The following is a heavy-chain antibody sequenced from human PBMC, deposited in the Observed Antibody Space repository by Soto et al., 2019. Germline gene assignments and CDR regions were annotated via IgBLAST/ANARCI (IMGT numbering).Heavy chain of an antibody. CDR2: ISSSSSTI. V-gene: IGHV3-48*01. J-gene: IGHJ4*02. CDR1: GFTFSSYS. D-gene: IGHD3-10*01. Sequence: GGSLRLSCAASGFTFSSYSMNWVRQAPGKGLEWVSYISSSSSTIYYADSVKGRFTISRDNAKNSLYLQMNSLRAEDTAVYYCARDTLWFGVDYWGQGTLVTVSS. CDR3: ARDTLWFGVDY.